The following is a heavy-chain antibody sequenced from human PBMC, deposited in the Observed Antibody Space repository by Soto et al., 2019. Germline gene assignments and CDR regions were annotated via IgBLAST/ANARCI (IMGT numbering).Heavy chain of an antibody. CDR3: ARDWERFLEWLQHYYYYGMDV. J-gene: IGHJ6*02. CDR1: GFTFSSYA. V-gene: IGHV3-30-3*01. CDR2: ISYDGSNK. Sequence: GSLRLSCAASGFTFSSYAMHWVRQAPGKGLEWVAVISYDGSNKYYADSVKGRFTISRDTSKNTLYLQMNSLRAEDTAVYYCARDWERFLEWLQHYYYYGMDVWGQGTTVTVSS. D-gene: IGHD3-3*01.